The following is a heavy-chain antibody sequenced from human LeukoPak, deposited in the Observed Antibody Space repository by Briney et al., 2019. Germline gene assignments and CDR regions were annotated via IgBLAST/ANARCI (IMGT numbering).Heavy chain of an antibody. J-gene: IGHJ4*02. CDR1: GGSINNYY. CDR2: IYYTGST. CDR3: ARPGVYYYDSSGYYKYYFDY. Sequence: SETLSLTCTVSGGSINNYYWSWVRQPPGAGLEWLAYIYYTGSTNYNPSLKTRLTISVDTSKNQFSLRLNSVTAADTAVYYCARPGVYYYDSSGYYKYYFDYWGQGTLVTVSS. V-gene: IGHV4-59*08. D-gene: IGHD3-22*01.